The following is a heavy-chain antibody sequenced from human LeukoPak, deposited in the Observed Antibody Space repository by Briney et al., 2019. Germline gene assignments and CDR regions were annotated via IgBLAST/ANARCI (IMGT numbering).Heavy chain of an antibody. CDR1: GGSFSGYY. CDR3: ARARGLIYYGGNRPLLPFDY. J-gene: IGHJ4*02. V-gene: IGHV4-34*01. D-gene: IGHD4-23*01. Sequence: PSETLSLTCAVYGGSFSGYYWSWIRQPPGKGLEWIGEINHSGSTNYNPSLKSRVTISVDTSKNQFSLKLSSVTAADTAVYYCARARGLIYYGGNRPLLPFDYWGQGTLVTVSS. CDR2: INHSGST.